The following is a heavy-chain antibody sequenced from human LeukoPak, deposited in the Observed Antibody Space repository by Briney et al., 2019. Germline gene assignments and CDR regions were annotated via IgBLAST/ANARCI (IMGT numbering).Heavy chain of an antibody. CDR2: IRGSGGNT. D-gene: IGHD2-2*01. CDR1: GFTFSSYS. V-gene: IGHV3-23*01. CDR3: AKDGLPSATQYFYYYYYMHV. Sequence: PGGSLRLSCAASGFTFSSYSMNWVCQAPGTGLEWVSAIRGSGGNTFYADSVKGRFTISRDNSKNTLFLQMNSLRAEDTAIYYCAKDGLPSATQYFYYYYYMHVWGKGTTVTVSS. J-gene: IGHJ6*03.